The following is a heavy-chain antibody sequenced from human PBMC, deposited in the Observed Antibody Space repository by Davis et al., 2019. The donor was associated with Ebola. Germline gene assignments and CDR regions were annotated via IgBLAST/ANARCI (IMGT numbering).Heavy chain of an antibody. CDR2: INHSGST. V-gene: IGHV4-34*01. D-gene: IGHD1-26*01. CDR1: GGSISSYY. CDR3: ARHSGSYGYYFDY. J-gene: IGHJ4*02. Sequence: SETLSLTCTVSGGSISSYYWSWVRQPPGKGLEWIGEINHSGSTNYNPSLKSRVTISVDTSKRQFSLKLTSVTAADTAVYYCARHSGSYGYYFDYWGRGTLVTVSS.